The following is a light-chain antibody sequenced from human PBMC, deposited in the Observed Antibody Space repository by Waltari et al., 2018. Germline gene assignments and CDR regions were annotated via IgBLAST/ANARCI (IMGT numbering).Light chain of an antibody. CDR3: SAWDDSLNGPV. J-gene: IGLJ2*01. V-gene: IGLV1-36*01. CDR2: YDD. Sequence: QSVLTQPPSVSEAPRQRVTISCSGSRSNIGNNVVTWYQQLPGKAPKLLLYYDDLLPSGVSDRFSGSKSGTSASLAISGLQSEDEADYYCSAWDDSLNGPVFGGGTKLTVL. CDR1: RSNIGNNV.